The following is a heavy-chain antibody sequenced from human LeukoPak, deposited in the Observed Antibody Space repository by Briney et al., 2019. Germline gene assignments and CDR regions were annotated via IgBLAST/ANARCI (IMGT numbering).Heavy chain of an antibody. J-gene: IGHJ4*02. V-gene: IGHV3-30*02. CDR1: GFTFSSYG. CDR3: AKVGPRGSGWPYFDY. Sequence: GGSLRLSCAASGFTFSSYGMHWVRQAPGKGLEWVAFIRYDGSNKYYADSVKGRFTISRDNSKNTLYLQMNSLRAEDTAVYYCAKVGPRGSGWPYFDYWGQGTLVTVSS. CDR2: IRYDGSNK. D-gene: IGHD6-19*01.